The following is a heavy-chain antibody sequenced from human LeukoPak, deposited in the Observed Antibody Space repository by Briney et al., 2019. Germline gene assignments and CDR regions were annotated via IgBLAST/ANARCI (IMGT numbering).Heavy chain of an antibody. CDR2: IRSKANSYAT. CDR3: TSRPNIVVVTATPFYFDY. Sequence: GGSLRLSCAASGFTFSGSAMHWVRQASGKGLEWVGRIRSKANSYATAYAASVKGRFTISRDDSKNTAYLQMNSLKTEDTAVYYCTSRPNIVVVTATPFYFDYWGQGTLVTVSS. CDR1: GFTFSGSA. D-gene: IGHD2-21*02. V-gene: IGHV3-73*01. J-gene: IGHJ4*02.